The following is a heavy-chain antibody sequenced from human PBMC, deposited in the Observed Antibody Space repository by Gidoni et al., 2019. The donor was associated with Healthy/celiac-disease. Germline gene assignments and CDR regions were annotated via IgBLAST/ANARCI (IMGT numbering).Heavy chain of an antibody. V-gene: IGHV3-21*01. CDR3: ARGQLAPYYYYYGMDV. J-gene: IGHJ6*02. Sequence: EVQLVESGGGLVKPGGSLRLSCAASGFTFSSYSMNWVRQAPGKGLEWVSSISSSSSYIYYADSVKGRFTISRDNAKNSLYLQMNSLRAEDTAVYYCARGQLAPYYYYYGMDVWGQGTTVTVS. D-gene: IGHD6-6*01. CDR2: ISSSSSYI. CDR1: GFTFSSYS.